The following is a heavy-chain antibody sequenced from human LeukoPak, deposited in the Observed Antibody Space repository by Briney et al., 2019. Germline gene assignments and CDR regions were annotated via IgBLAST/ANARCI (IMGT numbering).Heavy chain of an antibody. J-gene: IGHJ5*01. CDR3: ARHXSGGTXXXGXXGXXXXXTXXXXXXXXXXXXNW. V-gene: IGHV4-39*01. D-gene: IGHD1-1*01. CDR2: INYSANT. CDR1: GDSISRSSFY. Sequence: KTSETLSLTCSVSGDSISRSSFYWGWVRQPPGKGLEWIGSINYSANTYYNPSLKSRVTISVDTSKNQFPLKLRSVTAEDTVLYYXARHXSGGTXXXGXXGXXXXXTXXXXXXXXXXXXNW.